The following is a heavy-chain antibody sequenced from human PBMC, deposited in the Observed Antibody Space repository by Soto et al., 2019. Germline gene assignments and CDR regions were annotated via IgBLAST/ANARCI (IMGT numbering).Heavy chain of an antibody. D-gene: IGHD3-22*01. J-gene: IGHJ1*01. CDR1: GFTFSTSV. V-gene: IGHV3-30*18. CDR3: AKEDESSGYAGTFHH. CDR2: ISHDGSNR. Sequence: QVQLVESGGGVVQPGTSLRLSCAGSGFTFSTSVIHWVRQAPGKGLEWVALISHDGSNRVYIDSVKGRFTISRDNSKNTIYVEMNSLRNEDTAVYYCAKEDESSGYAGTFHHWGQGALVIVSS.